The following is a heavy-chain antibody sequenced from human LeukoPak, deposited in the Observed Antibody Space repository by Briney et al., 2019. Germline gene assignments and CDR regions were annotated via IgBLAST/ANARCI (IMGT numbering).Heavy chain of an antibody. CDR1: GGSFSGYY. CDR3: ARVYRSDWSILFYPSWFDP. Sequence: PSETLSLTCAVYGGSFSGYYWSWIRQPPGKGLEWIGEINHSGSTNYNPSLKSRVTISVDTSKNQFSLKLSSVTAADTAVYYCARVYRSDWSILFYPSWFDPWGQGTLVTVSS. J-gene: IGHJ5*02. CDR2: INHSGST. D-gene: IGHD2-21*01. V-gene: IGHV4-34*01.